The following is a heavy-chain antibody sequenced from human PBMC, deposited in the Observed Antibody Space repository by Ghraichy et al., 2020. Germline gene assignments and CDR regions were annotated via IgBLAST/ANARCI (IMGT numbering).Heavy chain of an antibody. D-gene: IGHD3-3*01. Sequence: LRLSCTVSGGSISSGGYYWSWIRQHPGKGLEWIGYIYYSGSTYYNPSLKSRVTISVDTSKNQFSLKLSSVTAADTAVYYCASYDFWSGDFDYWGQGTLVTVSS. CDR3: ASYDFWSGDFDY. CDR1: GGSISSGGYY. CDR2: IYYSGST. V-gene: IGHV4-31*03. J-gene: IGHJ4*02.